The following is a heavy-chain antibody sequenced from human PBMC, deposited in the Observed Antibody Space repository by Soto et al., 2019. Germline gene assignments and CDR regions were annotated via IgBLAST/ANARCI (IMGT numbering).Heavy chain of an antibody. J-gene: IGHJ4*02. D-gene: IGHD3-16*01. V-gene: IGHV1-24*01. Sequence: ASVKVSGKISGHTLSELSIHWVRQAPGRGLEWMGGLDPEGGEAHYAQKCHGRGTVTEDAVTDTAYMELSGLRSDDTAVYCCATPTPFESGMMNNINLDVWGQGTPLTVSS. CDR3: ATPTPFESGMMNNINLDV. CDR1: GHTLSELS. CDR2: LDPEGGEA.